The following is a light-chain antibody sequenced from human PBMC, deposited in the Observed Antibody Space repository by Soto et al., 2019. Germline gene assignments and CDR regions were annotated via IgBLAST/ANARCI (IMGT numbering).Light chain of an antibody. CDR2: KAS. J-gene: IGKJ1*01. CDR3: QHYNSYSEA. CDR1: QTISSW. Sequence: DIQLTQTLSTLSASVGDEVTITCRASQTISSWLAWYQQKPGKAPKLLIYKASTLKSGVPSRFSGSGSGTEFTLTISSLQPDDFATYYCQHYNSYSEAFGQGTKVDIK. V-gene: IGKV1-5*03.